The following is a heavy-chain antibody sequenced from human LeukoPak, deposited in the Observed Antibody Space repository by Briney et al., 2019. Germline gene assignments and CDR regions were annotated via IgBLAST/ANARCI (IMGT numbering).Heavy chain of an antibody. V-gene: IGHV1-2*02. Sequence: GASVKVSCKASGYTFTGYYMHWVRQAPGQGLEWMGWINPNSGGTNYAQKFQGRVTMTRDTSISTAYMELSRLRSDDTAVYYCARLDYDMKQFYFDYWGQGTLVTVSS. CDR2: INPNSGGT. CDR3: ARLDYDMKQFYFDY. J-gene: IGHJ4*02. CDR1: GYTFTGYY. D-gene: IGHD3-22*01.